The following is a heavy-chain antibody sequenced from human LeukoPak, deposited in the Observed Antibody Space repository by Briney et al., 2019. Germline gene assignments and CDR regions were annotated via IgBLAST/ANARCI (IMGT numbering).Heavy chain of an antibody. D-gene: IGHD1-26*01. CDR1: GYTLTELS. CDR2: FDPEDGET. CDR3: ATGGLIVGANKDFDY. V-gene: IGHV1-24*01. J-gene: IGHJ4*02. Sequence: ASVKVSCKVSGYTLTELSMHWVRQAPGKGLEWMGGFDPEDGETIYAQKFQGRVTMTEDTSTDTAYMELSSLRSEDTAVYYCATGGLIVGANKDFDYWGQGTLVTVSS.